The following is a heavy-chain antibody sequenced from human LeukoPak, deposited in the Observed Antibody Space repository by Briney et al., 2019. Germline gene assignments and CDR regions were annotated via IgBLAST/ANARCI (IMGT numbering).Heavy chain of an antibody. Sequence: GGSLRLSCAASGFTFTNYAMSWVRQAPGKGLEWVSAITTDGRSTYYADSVKGRFTISRDNAKNSLYLQMNSLRAEDTAVYYCARDGIAAAGTGENPIALWGQGTLVTVSS. CDR1: GFTFTNYA. V-gene: IGHV3-23*01. D-gene: IGHD6-13*01. CDR3: ARDGIAAAGTGENPIAL. CDR2: ITTDGRST. J-gene: IGHJ4*02.